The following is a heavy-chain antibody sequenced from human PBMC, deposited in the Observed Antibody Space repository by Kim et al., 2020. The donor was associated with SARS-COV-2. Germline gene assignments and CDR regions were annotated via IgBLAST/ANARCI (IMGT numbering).Heavy chain of an antibody. CDR2: IKSKTDGGTT. J-gene: IGHJ4*02. V-gene: IGHV3-15*01. CDR1: GFTFSNAW. D-gene: IGHD1-26*01. Sequence: GGSLRLSCAASGFTFSNAWMSWVRQAPGKGLEWVGRIKSKTDGGTTDYAAPVKGRFTISRDDSKNTLYLQMNSLKTEDTAVYYCTTAPFSGSDMTGREYYFDYWGQGTLVTVSS. CDR3: TTAPFSGSDMTGREYYFDY.